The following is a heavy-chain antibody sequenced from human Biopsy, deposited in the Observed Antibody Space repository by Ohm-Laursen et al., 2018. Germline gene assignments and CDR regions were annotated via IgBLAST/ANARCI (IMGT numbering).Heavy chain of an antibody. J-gene: IGHJ4*02. Sequence: SLRLSCTASGFIFSTYTMNWVRQAPGKGLEWVSMIHGSGRTDYADSVKGRFTVSRDNSKDTVYLQMNALRVDDTAMYYCAGAGGHSFWGQGVLVTVSS. CDR1: GFIFSTYT. CDR3: AGAGGHSF. CDR2: IHGSGRT. D-gene: IGHD3-16*01. V-gene: IGHV3-66*01.